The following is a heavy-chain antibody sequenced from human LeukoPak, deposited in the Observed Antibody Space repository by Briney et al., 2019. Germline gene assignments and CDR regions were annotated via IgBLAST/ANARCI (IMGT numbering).Heavy chain of an antibody. V-gene: IGHV1-2*02. J-gene: IGHJ4*02. Sequence: ASVKVSCKASGYTFTGYYMHWVRQAPGQGLEWMGWINPNSGGTNYAQKFRGRVTMTRDTSISTAYMELSRLRSDDTAVYYCARSRCSGGSCLKIAAVYDSTFDYWGQGTLVTVSS. CDR3: ARSRCSGGSCLKIAAVYDSTFDY. CDR2: INPNSGGT. CDR1: GYTFTGYY. D-gene: IGHD2-15*01.